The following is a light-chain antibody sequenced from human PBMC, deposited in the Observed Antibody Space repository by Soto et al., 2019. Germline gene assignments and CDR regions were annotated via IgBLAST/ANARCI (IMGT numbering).Light chain of an antibody. CDR1: SSDVGGYNY. CDR3: SSYTSSSTRV. Sequence: QSALTRPASGSGSPGQSITISCTGTSSDVGGYNYVSWYQQHPGKAPKLMIYGVSNRPSGVSNRVTGSKSGNTASLTISGLQAEDEADYYCSSYTSSSTRVFGGGTKLTVL. CDR2: GVS. J-gene: IGLJ2*01. V-gene: IGLV2-14*01.